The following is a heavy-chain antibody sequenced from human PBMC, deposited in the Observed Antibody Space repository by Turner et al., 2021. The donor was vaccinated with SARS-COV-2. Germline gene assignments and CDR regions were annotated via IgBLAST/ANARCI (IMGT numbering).Heavy chain of an antibody. CDR2: IYYTGSS. Sequence: QVQLQDSGPGLVCPSEPLPLTSIFSVASISPYYWSWIRQPPGKGLEWIGYIYYTGSSNSNPSLKSRVTISVDTSKNQFSLELRSVTAADTAVYYCARGPKYSYGYSDHWGQGTLVTVSS. CDR3: ARGPKYSYGYSDH. J-gene: IGHJ4*02. V-gene: IGHV4-59*01. D-gene: IGHD5-18*01. CDR1: VASISPYY.